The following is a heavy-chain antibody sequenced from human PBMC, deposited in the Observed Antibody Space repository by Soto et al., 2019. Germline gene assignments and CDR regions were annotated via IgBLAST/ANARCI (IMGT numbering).Heavy chain of an antibody. D-gene: IGHD2-21*02. CDR3: VKGPRDSTVLWFDY. J-gene: IGHJ4*02. CDR1: GFTFSIYY. Sequence: PGGSLRLSCAASGFTFSIYYMSWVRQAPGRGLEWVSAISGSAGSTYYADSVKGRFTISRDNSKNMLYLQMNSLRAEDTAVYSCVKGPRDSTVLWFDYWGQGTLVTVSS. V-gene: IGHV3-23*01. CDR2: ISGSAGST.